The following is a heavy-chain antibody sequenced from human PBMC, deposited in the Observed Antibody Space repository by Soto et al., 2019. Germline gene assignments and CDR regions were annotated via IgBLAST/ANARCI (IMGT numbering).Heavy chain of an antibody. CDR1: GGTFSSYA. V-gene: IGHV1-69*12. Sequence: QVQLVQSGAEVKKPGSSVKVSCKASGGTFSSYAISWVRQAPGQGLEWMGGIIPIFGTANYAQKFQGRVTITADESTSTAYMELSSLRSEDTAVYYCASVRRGRGGYCISTSCYVGNYWGQGTLVTVSS. CDR3: ASVRRGRGGYCISTSCYVGNY. CDR2: IIPIFGTA. J-gene: IGHJ4*02. D-gene: IGHD2-2*01.